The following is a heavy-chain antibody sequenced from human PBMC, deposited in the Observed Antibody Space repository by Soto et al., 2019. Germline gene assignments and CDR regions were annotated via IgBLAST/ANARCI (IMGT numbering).Heavy chain of an antibody. CDR3: AKHYDVLPTGFDP. D-gene: IGHD3-9*01. V-gene: IGHV3-23*01. CDR1: GFTFSSHA. J-gene: IGHJ5*02. Sequence: QPGGSLRLSCAASGFTFSSHAMSWVRQAPGKGPEWVSAISGSGGSRYYADSVKGRFTISRDNSKNTLYLQMSSLRVEDTAVYYCAKHYDVLPTGFDPCGQGTLVTVSS. CDR2: ISGSGGSR.